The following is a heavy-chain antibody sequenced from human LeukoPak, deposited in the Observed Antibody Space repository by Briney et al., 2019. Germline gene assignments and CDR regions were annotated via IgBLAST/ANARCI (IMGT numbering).Heavy chain of an antibody. D-gene: IGHD6-6*01. J-gene: IGHJ5*02. Sequence: PSETLSLTCTVSGGSISSYYWSWIRQPAGKGLEWIGRIYTSGSTNYNPSLKSRVTMSVDTSKNQFSLKLSSVTAADTAVYYCARDQLEYSSSSTFGFGPWGQGTLVTVSS. V-gene: IGHV4-4*07. CDR3: ARDQLEYSSSSTFGFGP. CDR1: GGSISSYY. CDR2: IYTSGST.